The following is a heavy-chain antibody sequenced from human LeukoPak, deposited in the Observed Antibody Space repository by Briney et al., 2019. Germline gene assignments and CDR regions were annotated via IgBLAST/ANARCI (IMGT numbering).Heavy chain of an antibody. CDR2: INPNSGGT. CDR1: GYTFTGYY. J-gene: IGHJ4*02. Sequence: GASVKVSCKAPGYTFTGYYMHWVRQAPGQGLEWMGLINPNSGGTNYAQKFQGRVTMTRDTSISTAYMELSRLRSDDTAVYYCARVGSGSWPKHFDYWGQGTLVTVSS. CDR3: ARVGSGSWPKHFDY. V-gene: IGHV1-2*06. D-gene: IGHD3-10*01.